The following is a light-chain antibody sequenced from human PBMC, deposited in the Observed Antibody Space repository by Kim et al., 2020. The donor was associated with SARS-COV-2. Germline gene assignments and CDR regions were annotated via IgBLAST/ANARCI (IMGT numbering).Light chain of an antibody. CDR2: AAA. V-gene: IGKV1-27*01. CDR3: QKYNSAPWT. Sequence: ASIGDRVTITCRASQDIAKSLAWYQQKPGKGPQVLIYAAATLQSGVPSRFSASGSGTEFTLTIGSLQTEDVATYYCQKYNSAPWTFGPGTKVDIK. J-gene: IGKJ1*01. CDR1: QDIAKS.